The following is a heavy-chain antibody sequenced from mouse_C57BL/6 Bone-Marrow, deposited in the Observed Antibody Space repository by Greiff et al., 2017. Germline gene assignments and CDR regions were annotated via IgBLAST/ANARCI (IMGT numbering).Heavy chain of an antibody. V-gene: IGHV5-9*01. CDR1: GFTFSSYT. CDR3: SRQVTTVLATKYFDV. J-gene: IGHJ1*03. D-gene: IGHD1-1*01. Sequence: EVKLMESGGGLVKPGGSLKLSCAASGFTFSSYTMSWVRQTPVKRLQWVAAISGGGGNTYYPDSVMGRFTISRDNDKNILYLQMSSLRSEDTALYYCSRQVTTVLATKYFDVWGTGTTVTVSS. CDR2: ISGGGGNT.